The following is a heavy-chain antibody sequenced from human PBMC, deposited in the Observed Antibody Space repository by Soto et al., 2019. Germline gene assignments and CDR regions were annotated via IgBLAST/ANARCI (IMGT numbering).Heavy chain of an antibody. Sequence: SVKVSCKASGGTFSSYAISWVRQAPGQGLEWMGGIIPILGTANYAQKFQGRVTITADESTSTAYMELSSLRSEDTAVYYCARDRDTIFGVVPYYYYGMDVWGQGTTVTVSS. CDR1: GGTFSSYA. CDR3: ARDRDTIFGVVPYYYYGMDV. J-gene: IGHJ6*02. CDR2: IIPILGTA. D-gene: IGHD3-3*01. V-gene: IGHV1-69*13.